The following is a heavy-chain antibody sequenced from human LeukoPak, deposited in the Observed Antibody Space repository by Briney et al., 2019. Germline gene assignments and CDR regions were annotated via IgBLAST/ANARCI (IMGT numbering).Heavy chain of an antibody. Sequence: GSLRLSCAASGFTFSSYSMNWVRQAPGKGLEWVSSISSSSSYIYYADSVKGRFAISRDNAKNSLYLQMNSLRAEDTAVYYCATRTRTYYYDSRGDIWGQGTMVTVSS. CDR2: ISSSSSYI. J-gene: IGHJ3*02. V-gene: IGHV3-21*01. CDR3: ATRTRTYYYDSRGDI. D-gene: IGHD3-22*01. CDR1: GFTFSSYS.